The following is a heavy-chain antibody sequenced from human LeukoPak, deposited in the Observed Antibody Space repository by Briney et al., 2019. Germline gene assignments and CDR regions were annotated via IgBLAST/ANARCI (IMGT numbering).Heavy chain of an antibody. Sequence: ASVKVFCKASGYTFTSYGISWVRQAPGQGLEWMGWISAYNGNTNYAQKLQGRVTMTTDTSTSTAYMGLRSLRSDDTAVYYCARGYYYDSSGHSFDYWGQGTLVTVSS. V-gene: IGHV1-18*01. CDR2: ISAYNGNT. CDR1: GYTFTSYG. D-gene: IGHD3-22*01. CDR3: ARGYYYDSSGHSFDY. J-gene: IGHJ4*02.